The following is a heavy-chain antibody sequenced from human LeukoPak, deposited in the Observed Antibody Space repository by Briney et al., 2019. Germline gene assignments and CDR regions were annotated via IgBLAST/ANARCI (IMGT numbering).Heavy chain of an antibody. CDR3: ASAVLEDIVVVPAAPGYYYYMDV. CDR1: GYTFTSYY. V-gene: IGHV1-46*01. D-gene: IGHD2-2*01. J-gene: IGHJ6*03. CDR2: INPSGGST. Sequence: ASVKVSCKASGYTFTSYYMHWVRQAPGQGLEWMGIINPSGGSTSYAQKFQGRVTMTRDTSTSTVYMELSSLRSEDTAVYYCASAVLEDIVVVPAAPGYYYYMDVWGKGTTVTVSS.